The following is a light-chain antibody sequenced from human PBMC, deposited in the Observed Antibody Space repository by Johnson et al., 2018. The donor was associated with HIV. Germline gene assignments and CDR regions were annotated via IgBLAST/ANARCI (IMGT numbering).Light chain of an antibody. J-gene: IGLJ1*01. CDR3: GTWDSSLSAYV. CDR1: SSNIGNNY. CDR2: ENN. Sequence: QSVLTQPPSVSAAPGQKVTISCSGSSSNIGNNYVSWYQQFPGTAPKLLIYENNKRPSGISARFSGSKSGTSATLANNGLQMGDEADYYCGTWDSSLSAYVFGTWTKVTVL. V-gene: IGLV1-51*02.